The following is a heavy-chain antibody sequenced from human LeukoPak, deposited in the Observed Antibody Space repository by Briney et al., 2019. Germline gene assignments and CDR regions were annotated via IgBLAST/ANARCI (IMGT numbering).Heavy chain of an antibody. CDR2: ISGSGGST. Sequence: GGSLRLSCAASGFTFSSYAMSWVRQAPGKGLEWVSAISGSGGSTYYADSVKGRFTVSRDNSKNTLYLQMNSLRAEDTAVYYCAKSEGDYYDSSGYYPLGFDYWGQGTLVTVSS. V-gene: IGHV3-23*01. CDR3: AKSEGDYYDSSGYYPLGFDY. D-gene: IGHD3-22*01. CDR1: GFTFSSYA. J-gene: IGHJ4*02.